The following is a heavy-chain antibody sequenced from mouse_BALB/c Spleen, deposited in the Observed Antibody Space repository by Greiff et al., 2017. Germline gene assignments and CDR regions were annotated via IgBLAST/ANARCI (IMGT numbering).Heavy chain of an antibody. CDR2: ISYSGST. CDR3: ARLITTDWYFDV. J-gene: IGHJ1*01. V-gene: IGHV3-8*02. D-gene: IGHD1-1*01. Sequence: EVKLMESGPSLVKPSQTLSLTCSVTGDSITSGYWNWIRKFPGNKLEYMGYISYSGSTYYNPSLKSRISITRDTSKNQYYLQLNSVTTEDTATYYCARLITTDWYFDVWGAGTTVTVSS. CDR1: GDSITSGY.